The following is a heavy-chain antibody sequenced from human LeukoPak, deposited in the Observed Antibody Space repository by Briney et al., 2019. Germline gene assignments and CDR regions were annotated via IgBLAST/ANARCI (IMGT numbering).Heavy chain of an antibody. CDR1: GFTFSSYG. Sequence: GGSLRLSCAASGFTFSSYGMSWVRQAPGKGLEWVSAISGSGGSTYYADSVKGRFTISRDNSKNSLYLQMNSLRVEDTAVYYCARAHNWKYGTFDYWGQGTLVTVSS. CDR3: ARAHNWKYGTFDY. D-gene: IGHD1-20*01. V-gene: IGHV3-23*01. J-gene: IGHJ4*02. CDR2: ISGSGGST.